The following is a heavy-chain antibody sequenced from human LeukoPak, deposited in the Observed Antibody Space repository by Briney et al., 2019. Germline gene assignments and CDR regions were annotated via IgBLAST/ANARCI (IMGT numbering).Heavy chain of an antibody. Sequence: GGSLRLSCAASGFTFSSYSMNWVRQAPGKGLEWVSSISSSSSYIYYTDSVKGRFTISRDNAKNSLYLQMNSLRAEDTAVYYCARGQGYSSGWYYYFDYWGQGTLVTVSS. CDR3: ARGQGYSSGWYYYFDY. J-gene: IGHJ4*02. V-gene: IGHV3-21*01. D-gene: IGHD6-19*01. CDR2: ISSSSSYI. CDR1: GFTFSSYS.